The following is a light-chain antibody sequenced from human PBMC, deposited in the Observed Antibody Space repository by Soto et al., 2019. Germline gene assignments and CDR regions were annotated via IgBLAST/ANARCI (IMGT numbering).Light chain of an antibody. CDR2: DAS. J-gene: IGKJ2*01. CDR1: QSIRPW. V-gene: IGKV1-5*01. Sequence: DIQMTQSPSTVSASVGDGVTITCRASQSIRPWLAWYQQKPGNPPKLLIYDASTLESGVSSGFSGSGSGTEFTLTISSLQPDDFATYYCQQYNSYPYTFGQGTKLEIK. CDR3: QQYNSYPYT.